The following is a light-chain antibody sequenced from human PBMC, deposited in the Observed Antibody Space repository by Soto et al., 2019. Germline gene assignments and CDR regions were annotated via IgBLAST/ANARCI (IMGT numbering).Light chain of an antibody. J-gene: IGKJ2*03. CDR2: AAS. CDR3: QQSQGIKYR. CDR1: QTISTY. V-gene: IGKV1-39*01. Sequence: DIPMNQSPSSLSASVGDRVTITCRASQTISTYLNWYKQTPGKAPKLLIYAASTLQSGVPSRFIGRGSGTDLPLTINTLQPEELVTCCGQQSQGIKYRFGQGTVLAIE.